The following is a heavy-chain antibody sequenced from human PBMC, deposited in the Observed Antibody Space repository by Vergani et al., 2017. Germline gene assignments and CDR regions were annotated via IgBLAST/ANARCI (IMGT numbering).Heavy chain of an antibody. V-gene: IGHV3-15*01. CDR3: YTDYHDY. J-gene: IGHJ4*02. D-gene: IGHD2-2*02. CDR2: IRSKNDGGTA. CDR1: GITFKNAW. Sequence: EVQVVESGGGLIKPGGPLRLSCVVSGITFKNAWINWVRQAPGKGLEGIGRIRSKNDGGTADYAAPLKGRFTISRDDSKDSAFLLVNNLKTEDTAVYFCYTDYHDYWGQGTLVTVSS.